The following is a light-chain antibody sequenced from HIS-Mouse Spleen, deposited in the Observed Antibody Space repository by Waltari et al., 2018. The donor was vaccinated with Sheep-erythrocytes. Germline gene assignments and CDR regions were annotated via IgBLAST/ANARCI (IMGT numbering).Light chain of an antibody. V-gene: IGLV3-10*01. CDR2: EDS. J-gene: IGLJ1*01. Sequence: SYELTQPPSVSVSPGQTARVTRAGDALPKKSASWYQQKSGQAPVLVIYEDSKRPSGIPERFSGSSSGTMATLTISGAQVEDEADYYCYSTDSSGNHRVFGTGTKVTVL. CDR1: ALPKKS. CDR3: YSTDSSGNHRV.